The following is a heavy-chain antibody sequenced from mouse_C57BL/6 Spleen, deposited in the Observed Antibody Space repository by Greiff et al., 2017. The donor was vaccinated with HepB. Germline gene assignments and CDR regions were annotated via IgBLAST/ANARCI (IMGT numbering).Heavy chain of an antibody. CDR1: GYTFTSYW. CDR2: INPSNGGT. D-gene: IGHD3-3*01. Sequence: QVHVKQSGTELVKPGASVKLSCKASGYTFTSYWMHWVKQRPGQGLEWIGNINPSNGGTNYNEKFKSKATLTVDKSSSTAYMQLSSLTSEDSAVYYCASGDSCDFDYWGQGTTLTVSS. V-gene: IGHV1-53*01. J-gene: IGHJ2*01. CDR3: ASGDSCDFDY.